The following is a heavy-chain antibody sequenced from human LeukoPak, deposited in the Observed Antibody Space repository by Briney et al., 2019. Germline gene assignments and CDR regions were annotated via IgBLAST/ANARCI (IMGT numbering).Heavy chain of an antibody. V-gene: IGHV4-39*01. CDR3: ARLVDSSGWYAFDY. CDR2: IYYSGST. D-gene: IGHD6-19*01. CDR1: GGSISSSYY. J-gene: IGHJ4*02. Sequence: SETLSLTCAVSGGSISSSYYWSWIRQPPGKGLEWIGSIYYSGSTYYNPSLESRVTISVDTSKNQFSLKLSSVTAADTAVYSCARLVDSSGWYAFDYWGQGTLVTVSS.